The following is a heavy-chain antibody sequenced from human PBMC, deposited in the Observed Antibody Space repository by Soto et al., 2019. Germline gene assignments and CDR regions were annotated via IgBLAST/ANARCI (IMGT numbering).Heavy chain of an antibody. CDR1: GGSISSYY. V-gene: IGHV4-59*08. J-gene: IGHJ4*02. CDR3: ARHVIAVAGPYFDY. Sequence: SETLSLTCTVSGGSISSYYWSWIRQPPGKGLEWIGYIYYSGSTNYNPSLKSRVTISVDTSKNQFSLKLSSVTAADTAVYYCARHVIAVAGPYFDYWGQGTLVTVSS. CDR2: IYYSGST. D-gene: IGHD6-19*01.